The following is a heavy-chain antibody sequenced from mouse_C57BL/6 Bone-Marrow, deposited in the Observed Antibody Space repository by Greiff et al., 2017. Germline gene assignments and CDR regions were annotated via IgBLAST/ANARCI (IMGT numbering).Heavy chain of an antibody. D-gene: IGHD1-1*01. CDR3: ASPHDGHYAMDY. V-gene: IGHV1-81*01. CDR1: GYTFTSYG. CDR2: IYPRSGNT. Sequence: QVQLQQSGAELARPGASVKLSCKASGYTFTSYGISWVKQRTGQGLEWIGEIYPRSGNTYYNEKFKGKATLTADTSSSTAYMELRSLTAEDSAVYFCASPHDGHYAMDYWGQGTAVTVSA. J-gene: IGHJ4*01.